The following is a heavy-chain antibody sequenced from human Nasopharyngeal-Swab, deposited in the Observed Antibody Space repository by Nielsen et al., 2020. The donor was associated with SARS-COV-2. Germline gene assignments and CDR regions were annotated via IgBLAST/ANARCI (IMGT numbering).Heavy chain of an antibody. CDR3: AKANALFWFGQFKNDAFDI. Sequence: GESLKISCTASGFSLNNYGMHWVRQAPGKGLEWMAVISYEGSKKFYAESVEGRFTISRDYSKSTLYLQMDSLRTEDTAMYFCAKANALFWFGQFKNDAFDIWGQGTMVAVSS. D-gene: IGHD3-10*01. CDR1: GFSLNNYG. J-gene: IGHJ3*02. V-gene: IGHV3-30*18. CDR2: ISYEGSKK.